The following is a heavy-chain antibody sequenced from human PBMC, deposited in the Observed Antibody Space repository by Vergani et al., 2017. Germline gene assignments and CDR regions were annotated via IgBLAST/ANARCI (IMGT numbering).Heavy chain of an antibody. D-gene: IGHD6-13*01. CDR2: IFVGSGNT. Sequence: QLVQSGAEVKKPGSSVKVSCKASGFTFTSSAVQWVRQARGQRLEWIGWIFVGSGNTNYAQKFQERVTITRDMSTSTAYMELSSLRAEDTAVYCCAALKYSSSWLEFDYWGQGTLVTVSS. J-gene: IGHJ4*02. CDR3: AALKYSSSWLEFDY. V-gene: IGHV1-58*01. CDR1: GFTFTSSA.